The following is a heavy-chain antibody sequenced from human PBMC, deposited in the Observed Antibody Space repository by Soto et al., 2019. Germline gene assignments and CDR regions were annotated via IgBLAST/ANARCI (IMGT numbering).Heavy chain of an antibody. D-gene: IGHD2-21*01. J-gene: IGHJ5*02. Sequence: GGSLRLSCAASGFTISTFAMTWVRQAPGKGLECVSGVTGSGGQIHYADSVKGRFTISKDNSKNTLYLQMSNLREEDTALYYCAKDAVYKDGLWLMDSWGQGTLVTVSS. V-gene: IGHV3-23*01. CDR2: VTGSGGQI. CDR1: GFTISTFA. CDR3: AKDAVYKDGLWLMDS.